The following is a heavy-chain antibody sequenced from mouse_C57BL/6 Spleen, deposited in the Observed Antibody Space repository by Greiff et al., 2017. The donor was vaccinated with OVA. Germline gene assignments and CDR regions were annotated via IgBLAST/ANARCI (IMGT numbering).Heavy chain of an antibody. D-gene: IGHD2-4*01. CDR2: IRNKANGYTT. Sequence: EVHLVESGGGLVQPGGSLSLSCAASGFTFTDYYMSWVRQPPGKALEWLGFIRNKANGYTTEYSASVKGRFTISRDNSQSILYLQMNALRAEDSATYYCARSDYDVAFAYWGQGTLVTVSA. V-gene: IGHV7-3*01. J-gene: IGHJ3*01. CDR1: GFTFTDYY. CDR3: ARSDYDVAFAY.